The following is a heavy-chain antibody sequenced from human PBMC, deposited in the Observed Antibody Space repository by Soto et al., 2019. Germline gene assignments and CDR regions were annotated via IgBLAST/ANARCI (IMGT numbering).Heavy chain of an antibody. D-gene: IGHD3-16*01. CDR1: GYTFTSYG. J-gene: IGHJ4*02. V-gene: IGHV1-18*01. CDR2: ISAYNGNP. CDR3: ARGGGSYDYIWGSYPDY. Sequence: QVQLVQSGAEVKKPGASVKVSCKASGYTFTSYGISWVRQAPGQGLEWMGWISAYNGNPNYAQKPQGRVPMTTDTSTSTAYMELRSLSSDDTAVYYCARGGGSYDYIWGSYPDYWGQGTLVAVSS.